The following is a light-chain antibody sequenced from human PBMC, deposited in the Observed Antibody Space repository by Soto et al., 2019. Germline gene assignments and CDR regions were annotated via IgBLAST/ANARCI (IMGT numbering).Light chain of an antibody. CDR2: EDS. CDR3: CSYAGSSTVV. V-gene: IGLV2-23*01. Sequence: QSVLTQPASVSGSPGQSITISCTGTSSDVGGYNLVSWYQQHPGKAPKLMMYEDSKRPSGVSNRFSGSKSGNTASLTISGVQAEDDAHYYCCSYAGSSTVVFGVGTKVTVL. J-gene: IGLJ3*02. CDR1: SSDVGGYNL.